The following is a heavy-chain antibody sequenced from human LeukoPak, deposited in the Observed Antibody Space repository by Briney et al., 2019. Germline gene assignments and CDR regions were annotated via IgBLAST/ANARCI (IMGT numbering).Heavy chain of an antibody. CDR1: GYTFTSYG. Sequence: ASVKVSCKASGYTFTSYGISWVRQAPGQGLEWMGWINPNSGVTKYAPKFQGWVTMTRDTSISTAYMELSGLTSDDTAVYYCARDLSEGFDYWGQGTLVTVSS. CDR2: INPNSGVT. J-gene: IGHJ4*02. D-gene: IGHD6-19*01. CDR3: ARDLSEGFDY. V-gene: IGHV1-2*04.